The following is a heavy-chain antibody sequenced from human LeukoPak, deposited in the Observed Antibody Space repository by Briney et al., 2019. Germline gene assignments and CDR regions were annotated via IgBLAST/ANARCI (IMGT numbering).Heavy chain of an antibody. CDR1: GGSISSYY. Sequence: SETLSLTCTVSGGSISSYYWSWIRQPPGKGLEWIGYIYYSGSTNYNPSLKSRVTISVDTSKSQFSLKLSSVTAADTAVYYCARDSGSYYGFDYWGQGTLVTVSS. CDR2: IYYSGST. D-gene: IGHD1-26*01. CDR3: ARDSGSYYGFDY. V-gene: IGHV4-59*01. J-gene: IGHJ4*02.